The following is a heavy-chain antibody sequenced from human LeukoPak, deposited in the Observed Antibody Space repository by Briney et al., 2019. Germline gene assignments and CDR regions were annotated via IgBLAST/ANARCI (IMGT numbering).Heavy chain of an antibody. J-gene: IGHJ4*02. D-gene: IGHD1-14*01. CDR1: GFTFSSYW. CDR3: ARDPGSTGNY. V-gene: IGHV3-74*01. Sequence: SGGSLRLSCAASGFTFSSYWMHWVRQAPGKGLVWVSRISSDGSSTSYADSVKGRFTISRDNAKNTLYLQMSSLRADDTAVYYCARDPGSTGNYWGQGTLVTVSS. CDR2: ISSDGSST.